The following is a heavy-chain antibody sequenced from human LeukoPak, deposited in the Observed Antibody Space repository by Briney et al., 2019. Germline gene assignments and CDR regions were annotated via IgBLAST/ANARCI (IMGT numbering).Heavy chain of an antibody. CDR2: IKEDGSEK. CDR3: ARRVWGSYRYDY. D-gene: IGHD3-16*02. CDR1: GFTLSSYW. V-gene: IGHV3-7*01. Sequence: PGGSLRLSCAASGFTLSSYWMSWVRQAPGKGLEGVANIKEDGSEKDYVDSVKGRFSISRDNAKHSLYLQMNSLRAEDTAVYHCARRVWGSYRYDYWGQGTLVTVSS. J-gene: IGHJ4*02.